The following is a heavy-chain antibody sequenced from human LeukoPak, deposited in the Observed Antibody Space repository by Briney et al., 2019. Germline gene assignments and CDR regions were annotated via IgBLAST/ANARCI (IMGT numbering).Heavy chain of an antibody. Sequence: SETLSLTCTVSGDSISSYYWNWIRQPPGRGLEWIGHIYYTGSTNYNPSLKSRVTISVDTSRNQFSLKLTSVTADDTAVYYCARGIQLWFPYFDYWGQGTLVTVSS. CDR2: IYYTGST. V-gene: IGHV4-59*01. CDR3: ARGIQLWFPYFDY. D-gene: IGHD5-18*01. J-gene: IGHJ4*02. CDR1: GDSISSYY.